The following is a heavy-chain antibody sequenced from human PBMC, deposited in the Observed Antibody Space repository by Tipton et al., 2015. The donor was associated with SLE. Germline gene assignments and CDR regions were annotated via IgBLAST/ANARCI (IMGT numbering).Heavy chain of an antibody. CDR3: ARVGPPGVDWFDP. V-gene: IGHV4-61*02. CDR2: IYTSGST. D-gene: IGHD3-3*01. CDR1: GGSISSGSYY. Sequence: TLSLTCTVSGGSISSGSYYWSWIRQPAGKGLEWIGRIYTSGSTNYNPSLKSRVTISVDTSKNQFSLKLSSVTAADTAVYYCARVGPPGVDWFDPWGQGTLVTVSS. J-gene: IGHJ5*02.